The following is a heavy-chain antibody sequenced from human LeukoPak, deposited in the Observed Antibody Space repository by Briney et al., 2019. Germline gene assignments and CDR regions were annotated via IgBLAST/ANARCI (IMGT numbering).Heavy chain of an antibody. CDR3: AREGIVGAWSGTFDI. Sequence: GGSLRLSGEASGFTVSSNYMSWVRQAPGKGLKWVSVIYSGGSTYYADSVKGRFTISRDNSKNTLYLQLSSLRAEDTAVYYCAREGIVGAWSGTFDIWGQGTMVTVSS. CDR1: GFTVSSNY. D-gene: IGHD1-26*01. J-gene: IGHJ3*02. V-gene: IGHV3-53*01. CDR2: IYSGGST.